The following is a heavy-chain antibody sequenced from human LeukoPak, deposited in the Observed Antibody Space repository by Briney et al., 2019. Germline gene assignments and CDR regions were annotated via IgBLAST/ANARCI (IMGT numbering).Heavy chain of an antibody. J-gene: IGHJ4*02. D-gene: IGHD2-15*01. CDR2: IYTSGST. CDR1: GGSFSTYY. Sequence: PSETLSLTCTVSGGSFSTYYWSWIRQPAGKGLEWIGHIYTSGSTNYNPSLKSRVTISVDTSKNQFSLKLSSVTAADTAVYYCARAGGYCGRISCPYYFDYWGQGSLVAVSS. CDR3: ARAGGYCGRISCPYYFDY. V-gene: IGHV4-4*07.